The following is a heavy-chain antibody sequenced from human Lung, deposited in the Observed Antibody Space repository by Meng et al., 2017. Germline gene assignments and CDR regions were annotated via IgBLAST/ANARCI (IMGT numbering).Heavy chain of an antibody. CDR2: INHSGST. Sequence: QLQLQPWRAELSKPASPRSLPCVVSGGPFSDYYWSWLRQPPGKVLEWIVKINHSGSTNYNPSLESRATISVDTSKNNLSLMLSSVTAADSAVYYGALGPTTMAHDFDYWGQGTLVTVSS. J-gene: IGHJ4*02. CDR1: GGPFSDYY. V-gene: IGHV4-34*01. CDR3: ALGPTTMAHDFDY. D-gene: IGHD4-11*01.